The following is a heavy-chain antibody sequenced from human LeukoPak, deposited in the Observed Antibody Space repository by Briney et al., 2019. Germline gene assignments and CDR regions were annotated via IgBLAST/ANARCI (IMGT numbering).Heavy chain of an antibody. J-gene: IGHJ4*02. V-gene: IGHV3-9*01. CDR2: ISWNSGSI. CDR1: GFTFDDYA. D-gene: IGHD1-26*01. CDR3: TTDILELLSYFDY. Sequence: GGSLRLSCAASGFTFDDYAMHWVRQAPGKGLEWVSGISWNSGSIGYADSVKGRFTISRDNAKSSIYLQMNSLRAEDTAVYYCTTDILELLSYFDYWGQGTLVTVSS.